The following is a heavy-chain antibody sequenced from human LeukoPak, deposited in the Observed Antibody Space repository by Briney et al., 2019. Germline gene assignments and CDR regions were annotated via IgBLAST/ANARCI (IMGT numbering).Heavy chain of an antibody. J-gene: IGHJ6*02. CDR1: GGSISSSSYY. D-gene: IGHD3-22*01. CDR2: IYYSGST. Sequence: SETLSLTCTVSGGSISSSSYYWGCIRQPPGKGLEWIGSIYYSGSTYYNPSLKSRVTISVDTSKHQFSLKLSSVTAADTAVYYCARDRMIVVDPYYYYGMDVWGQGTTVTVSS. V-gene: IGHV4-39*07. CDR3: ARDRMIVVDPYYYYGMDV.